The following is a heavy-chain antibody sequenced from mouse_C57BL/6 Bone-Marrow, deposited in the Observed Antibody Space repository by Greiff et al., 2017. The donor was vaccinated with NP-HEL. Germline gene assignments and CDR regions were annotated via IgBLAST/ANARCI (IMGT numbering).Heavy chain of an antibody. V-gene: IGHV1-54*01. CDR3: ARGTLLRYYFDY. CDR1: GYAFTNYL. Sequence: QVHVKQSGAELVRPGTSVKVSCKASGYAFTNYLIEWVKQRPGQGLEWIGVINPGSGGTNYNEKFKGKATLTADKSSSTAYMQLSSLTSEDSAVYFCARGTLLRYYFDYWGQGTTLTVSS. J-gene: IGHJ2*01. D-gene: IGHD1-1*01. CDR2: INPGSGGT.